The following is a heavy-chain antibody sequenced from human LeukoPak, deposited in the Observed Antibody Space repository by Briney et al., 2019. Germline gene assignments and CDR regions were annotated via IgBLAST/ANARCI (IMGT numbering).Heavy chain of an antibody. Sequence: KPSETLSLTCTVSGGSISSSSYYWGWLRQPPGKGLEWIGSIYYSGSTYYNPSLKSRVTISVDTSKNQFPLKLSSVTAADTAVYYCARDAGIAAAGTRLYYYYGMDVWGQGTTVTVSS. CDR2: IYYSGST. J-gene: IGHJ6*02. CDR3: ARDAGIAAAGTRLYYYYGMDV. V-gene: IGHV4-39*06. D-gene: IGHD6-13*01. CDR1: GGSISSSSYY.